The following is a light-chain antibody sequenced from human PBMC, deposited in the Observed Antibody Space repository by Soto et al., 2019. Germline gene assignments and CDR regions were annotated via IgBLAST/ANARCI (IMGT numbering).Light chain of an antibody. J-gene: IGKJ4*01. CDR1: QSISSY. V-gene: IGKV1-39*01. CDR3: QQSYSMPRT. CDR2: AAS. Sequence: DIQMTQSPSSLSASVGDRVTITCRASQSISSYLNWYQQKPGKAPKLLIYAASSLQSGVPSRFSGGGSGTDFTVTISSLQPEDFATYYCQQSYSMPRTFGGGTKVDIK.